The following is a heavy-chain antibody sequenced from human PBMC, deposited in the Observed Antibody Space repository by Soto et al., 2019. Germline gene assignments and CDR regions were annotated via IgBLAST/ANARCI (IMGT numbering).Heavy chain of an antibody. Sequence: EVQVVETGGGLIQPGGSLRLSCAVSGFTVSSNYMSWVRQPPGKGPEWVSDIYSGGSTYYADSVKGRFTISRDNSKNTLYLQMNSLRAENTPVYYCARERDGHNPNWFDLWGQGTLVTVSS. J-gene: IGHJ5*02. D-gene: IGHD2-8*01. V-gene: IGHV3-53*02. CDR2: IYSGGST. CDR1: GFTVSSNY. CDR3: ARERDGHNPNWFDL.